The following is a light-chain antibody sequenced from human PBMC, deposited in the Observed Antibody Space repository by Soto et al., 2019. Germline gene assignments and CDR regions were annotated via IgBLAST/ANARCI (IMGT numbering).Light chain of an antibody. J-gene: IGLJ1*01. CDR3: SSYTSTNTLV. V-gene: IGLV2-8*01. Sequence: QSALTQPPSASGSPGQSVTISCTGTSSDVGTYNYVSWYQQHPGKAPTLLIHEVNKRPSGVPDRFSGSKSGNTASLTVSGLQAEDEAEYYCSSYTSTNTLVFGTGTKLTVL. CDR1: SSDVGTYNY. CDR2: EVN.